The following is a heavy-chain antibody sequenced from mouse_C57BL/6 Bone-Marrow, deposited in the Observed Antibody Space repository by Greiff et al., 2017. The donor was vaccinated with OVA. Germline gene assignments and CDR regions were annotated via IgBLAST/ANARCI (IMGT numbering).Heavy chain of an antibody. J-gene: IGHJ2*01. V-gene: IGHV1-19*01. CDR2: INPYNGGT. Sequence: EVQGVESGPVLVKPGASVKMSCKASGYTFTDYYMNWVKQSHGKSLEWIGVINPYNGGTSYNQKFKGKATLTVDKSSSTAYMELNSLTSEDSAVYYCARWGYGSLYYFDYWGQGTTLTVSS. CDR1: GYTFTDYY. CDR3: ARWGYGSLYYFDY. D-gene: IGHD1-1*01.